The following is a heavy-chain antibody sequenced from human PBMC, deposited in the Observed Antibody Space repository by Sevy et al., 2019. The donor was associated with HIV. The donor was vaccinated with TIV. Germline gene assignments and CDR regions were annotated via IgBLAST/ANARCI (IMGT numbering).Heavy chain of an antibody. D-gene: IGHD1-26*01. J-gene: IGHJ4*02. Sequence: ASVKVSCKASGYTFTGYYMHWVRQAPGQGLEWMGRINPNSGGTNYAQKFQGRVTMTRDTSISTAYMELSRLRSADTAVYYCARDSRGGGYPIDYWGQGTLVTVSS. CDR2: INPNSGGT. CDR3: ARDSRGGGYPIDY. V-gene: IGHV1-2*06. CDR1: GYTFTGYY.